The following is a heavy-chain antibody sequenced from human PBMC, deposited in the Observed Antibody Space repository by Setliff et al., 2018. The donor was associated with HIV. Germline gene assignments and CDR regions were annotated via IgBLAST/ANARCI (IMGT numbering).Heavy chain of an antibody. Sequence: SETLSLTCTVSGGSISSSGPGYYWGWVRQPPGGGLEWIGSVYYSGRTYYNPSLRSRVTISVDTSKNQFSLKLSSVTAADTAVYYCASPASDSSTVNGADYWGQGTLVTVSS. D-gene: IGHD6-13*01. V-gene: IGHV4-39*01. CDR2: VYYSGRT. CDR1: GGSISSSGPGYY. J-gene: IGHJ4*02. CDR3: ASPASDSSTVNGADY.